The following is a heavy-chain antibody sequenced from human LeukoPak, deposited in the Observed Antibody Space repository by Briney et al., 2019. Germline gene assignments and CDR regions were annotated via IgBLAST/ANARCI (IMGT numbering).Heavy chain of an antibody. Sequence: PGGSLRLSCAASGFTFSSYEMNWVRQAPGKGLEWVSYISSSGSTIYYADSVKGRFTISRDNAKNSLYLQMNSLRAEDTAVYYCAREMCSYGRPFDLWGRGTLVTVSS. CDR1: GFTFSSYE. D-gene: IGHD5-18*01. J-gene: IGHJ2*01. V-gene: IGHV3-48*03. CDR2: ISSSGSTI. CDR3: AREMCSYGRPFDL.